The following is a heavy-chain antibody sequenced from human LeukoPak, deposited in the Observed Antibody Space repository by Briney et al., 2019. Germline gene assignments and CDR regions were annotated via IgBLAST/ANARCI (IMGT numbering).Heavy chain of an antibody. J-gene: IGHJ4*02. CDR1: GGSISSSSYY. D-gene: IGHD3-3*01. V-gene: IGHV4-39*07. CDR3: ARDPDFWSGYYNFDY. Sequence: SETLSLTCTVSGGSISSSSYYWGWIRQPPGKGLEWIASIYYSGSTYYNPSLKSRVTISVDTSKNQFSLKLSSVTAADTAVYYCARDPDFWSGYYNFDYWGQGTLVTVSS. CDR2: IYYSGST.